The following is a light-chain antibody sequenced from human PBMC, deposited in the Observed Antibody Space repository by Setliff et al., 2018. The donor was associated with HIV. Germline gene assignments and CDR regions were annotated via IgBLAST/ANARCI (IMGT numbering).Light chain of an antibody. V-gene: IGLV2-14*03. CDR2: DVS. CDR1: SSDVGTYNF. CDR3: SSYTSTPLYV. J-gene: IGLJ1*01. Sequence: QSALAQPASVSGSPGQSITTSCTGTSSDVGTYNFVSWYQQHPGKAPKLMIYDVSNRPSGVSNRFSGSKSGNTASLTISGLQAEDEADYYCSSYTSTPLYVFGTGTKVTVL.